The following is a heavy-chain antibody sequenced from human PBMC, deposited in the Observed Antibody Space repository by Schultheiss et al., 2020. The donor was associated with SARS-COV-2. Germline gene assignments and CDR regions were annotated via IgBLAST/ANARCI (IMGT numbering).Heavy chain of an antibody. Sequence: GGSLRLSCAASGFTFSDYYMSWVRQAPGKGLEWVGRITSKARNSATAYAASLKDRFTISRDDSKNTAYLQLNSLRTEDTAVYYCFSRDCSDGTCYPAGGNPWGQGTLVTVSS. CDR3: FSRDCSDGTCYPAGGNP. CDR1: GFTFSDYY. J-gene: IGHJ5*02. CDR2: ITSKARNSAT. D-gene: IGHD2-15*01. V-gene: IGHV3-73*01.